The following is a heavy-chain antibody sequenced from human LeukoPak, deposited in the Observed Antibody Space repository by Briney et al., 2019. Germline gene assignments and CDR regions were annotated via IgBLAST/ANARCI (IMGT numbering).Heavy chain of an antibody. V-gene: IGHV4-31*03. CDR2: IYYSGST. J-gene: IGHJ5*02. D-gene: IGHD3-10*01. Sequence: SETLSLTCTVSGGSISSGGYYWSWIRQHPGKGLEWIGYIYYSGSTYYNPSLKSRVTISVDTSKNQFSLKLSSVTAADTAVYYCAREGITMVRDKITDWFDPWGQGTLVTVSS. CDR1: GGSISSGGYY. CDR3: AREGITMVRDKITDWFDP.